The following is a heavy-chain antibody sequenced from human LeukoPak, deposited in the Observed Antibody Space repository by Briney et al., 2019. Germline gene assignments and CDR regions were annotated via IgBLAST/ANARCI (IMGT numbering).Heavy chain of an antibody. J-gene: IGHJ6*03. CDR3: ARTTTVRGTYYMDV. CDR1: GGSISSYY. V-gene: IGHV4-59*01. D-gene: IGHD3-10*01. Sequence: SETQSLTCTVSGGSISSYYWSWIRQPPGRGLEWIGYIYYSGYTNYNPSLKSRVTISVDTSKNQFSLKLSSVTAADTAVYYCARTTTVRGTYYMDVWGKGTTVTISS. CDR2: IYYSGYT.